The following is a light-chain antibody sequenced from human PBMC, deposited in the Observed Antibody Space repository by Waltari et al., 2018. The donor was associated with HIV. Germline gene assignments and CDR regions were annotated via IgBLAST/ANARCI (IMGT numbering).Light chain of an antibody. CDR3: STWDDRLSIPV. Sequence: QSALVQPPSLSVTPGQRVTISCSGSISNIGINPVNWYRRVPGAAPQLLIYNGDQRPSGVPDRFSASKSGTSASLAISGLQSEDEADYFCSTWDDRLSIPVFGGGTFLTV. CDR1: ISNIGINP. CDR2: NGD. J-gene: IGLJ3*02. V-gene: IGLV1-44*01.